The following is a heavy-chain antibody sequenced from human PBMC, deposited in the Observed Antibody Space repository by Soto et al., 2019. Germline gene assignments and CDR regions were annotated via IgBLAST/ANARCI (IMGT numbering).Heavy chain of an antibody. D-gene: IGHD6-13*01. CDR1: GYIFTNSY. CDR3: ARDLAAAAY. Sequence: QVQLVQSGAEVKKPGASVKVSCKASGYIFTNSYIHWVRQAPGQGLEWMAIINPLPTSGSTNYAQKFQGRVTVTRDTSTSTVYMELSSLGSEDTAIYYCARDLAAAAYWGQGTLVTVSS. J-gene: IGHJ4*02. CDR2: INPLPTSGST. V-gene: IGHV1-46*01.